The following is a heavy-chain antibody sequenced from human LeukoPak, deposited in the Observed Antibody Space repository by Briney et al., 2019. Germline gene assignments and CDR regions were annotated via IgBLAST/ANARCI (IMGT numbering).Heavy chain of an antibody. CDR2: IHHDGSNK. V-gene: IGHV3-30*02. Sequence: GGSLRLSCAASGFTFSSYGMHWVRQAPGKGLDWVAFIHHDGSNKYYADSVRGRFTISRDNSKNTLYLQMNSLRAEDTAVYFCAKGSNNWFFDHWGQGTLVTVSS. J-gene: IGHJ4*02. D-gene: IGHD1-20*01. CDR3: AKGSNNWFFDH. CDR1: GFTFSSYG.